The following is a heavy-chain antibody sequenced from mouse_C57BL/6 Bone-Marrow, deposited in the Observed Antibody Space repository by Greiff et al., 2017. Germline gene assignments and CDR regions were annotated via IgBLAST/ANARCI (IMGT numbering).Heavy chain of an antibody. CDR1: EYEFPSHD. J-gene: IGHJ3*01. CDR2: INSDGGST. CDR3: ARRIYYDYAWFAY. V-gene: IGHV5-2*01. D-gene: IGHD2-4*01. Sequence: EVKLVESGGGLVQPGESLKLSCESNEYEFPSHDMSWVRKTPEKRLELVAAINSDGGSTYYPDPMERRFIISRDNTKKTLDLQMSSLRSEDTALYYCARRIYYDYAWFAYWGQGTLVTVSA.